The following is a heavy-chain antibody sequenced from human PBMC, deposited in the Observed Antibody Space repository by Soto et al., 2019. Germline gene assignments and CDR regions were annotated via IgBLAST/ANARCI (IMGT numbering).Heavy chain of an antibody. D-gene: IGHD3-3*01. CDR1: GFSLSTSGVG. Sequence: QIMLKESGPTLVKPTQTLTLTCTFSGFSLSTSGVGVGWIRQPPGKALEWLALIYWDDDKRYSPSLKSRLTITKDTSKNQVVLTMTNMDPVDTATYYCAHRSITIFGLVDGFDYWGQGTLVTVSS. CDR3: AHRSITIFGLVDGFDY. V-gene: IGHV2-5*02. CDR2: IYWDDDK. J-gene: IGHJ4*02.